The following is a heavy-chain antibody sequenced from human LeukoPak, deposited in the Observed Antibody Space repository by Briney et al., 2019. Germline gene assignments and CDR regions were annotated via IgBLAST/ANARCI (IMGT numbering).Heavy chain of an antibody. D-gene: IGHD2-2*01. CDR2: INPDGRRT. Sequence: PGGSLRLSCAASGFSFSNNWMHWVRQAPGKGLVWVSPINPDGRRTDYADSVKGRFTISRDNAKNTLYLQMNSLRSEDTAVYYCAREVEEVPTAMGVYYYYFMDVWGKGTTVTLSS. V-gene: IGHV3-74*01. CDR3: AREVEEVPTAMGVYYYYFMDV. CDR1: GFSFSNNW. J-gene: IGHJ6*03.